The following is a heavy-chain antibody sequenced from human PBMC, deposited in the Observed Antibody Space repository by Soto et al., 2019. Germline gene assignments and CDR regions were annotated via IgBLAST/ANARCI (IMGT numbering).Heavy chain of an antibody. CDR2: INHSGST. Sequence: QVQLQQWGAGLLKPSETLSLTCAVYGGSFSGYYWSWIRQPPGKGLEWIGEINHSGSTNYNPSLKRRVTISVDTSKNQFSLKLSSVTAADTAVYYCARGKATVTTAGTFDYWGQGTLVTVSS. D-gene: IGHD4-17*01. CDR3: ARGKATVTTAGTFDY. J-gene: IGHJ4*02. V-gene: IGHV4-34*01. CDR1: GGSFSGYY.